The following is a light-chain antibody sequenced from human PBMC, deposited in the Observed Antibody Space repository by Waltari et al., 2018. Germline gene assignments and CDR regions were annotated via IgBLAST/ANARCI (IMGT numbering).Light chain of an antibody. CDR2: KAS. Sequence: DIQMTQSPSTLSASVGDRVTITCRASQSVNSWVAWYQQKPRKAPKLLIFKASNLESGVPSRFSGSGSGTEFTLTISNLQPDDFATYHCQQYDSYWTFGQGTKVEIK. V-gene: IGKV1-5*03. CDR3: QQYDSYWT. J-gene: IGKJ1*01. CDR1: QSVNSW.